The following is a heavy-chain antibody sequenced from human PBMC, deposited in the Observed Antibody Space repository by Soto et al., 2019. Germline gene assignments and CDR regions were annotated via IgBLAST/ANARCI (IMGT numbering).Heavy chain of an antibody. V-gene: IGHV4-59*01. CDR1: GGSISGFY. CDR2: IYYSGST. Sequence: LETLSLTCTVSGGSISGFYWSWLRQPPGKGLEWISYIYYSGSTNYNPSLKSRVTISVDTSRSQFSLKLSSVTAADTAVYYCARGYRGNFHFWGQGTLVTVS. D-gene: IGHD1-26*01. CDR3: ARGYRGNFHF. J-gene: IGHJ4*02.